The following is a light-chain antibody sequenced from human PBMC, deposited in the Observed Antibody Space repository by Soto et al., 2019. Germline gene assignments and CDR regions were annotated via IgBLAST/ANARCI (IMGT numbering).Light chain of an antibody. V-gene: IGLV2-14*01. CDR3: RSYTSSSTRV. CDR1: SSDVGGYNY. J-gene: IGLJ3*02. CDR2: DVS. Sequence: QSALTQPASVSGSPGQASTISCSGTSSDVGGYNYVSWYQQHPGKAPKLMIYDVSNRPSGVSNRFSGSKSGNTASLTISGLQAEDEADYYCRSYTSSSTRVFGVGTKLAVL.